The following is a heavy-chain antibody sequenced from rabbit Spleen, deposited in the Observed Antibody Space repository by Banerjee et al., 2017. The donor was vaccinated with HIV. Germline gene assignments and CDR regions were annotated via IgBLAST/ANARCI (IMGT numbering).Heavy chain of an antibody. CDR1: GIDFSTYFY. D-gene: IGHD8-1*01. CDR2: IYSGSGST. V-gene: IGHV1S43*01. J-gene: IGHJ4*01. Sequence: QEQLEESGGGLVKPGGTLTLTCKASGIDFSTYFYICWVRQAPGKGLELIACIYSGSGSTYYATWVNGRFTLSRSTTLNTVDLKLTSLTAADTATYFCAKSSGSSSYAFNLWGQGTLVT. CDR3: AKSSGSSSYAFNL.